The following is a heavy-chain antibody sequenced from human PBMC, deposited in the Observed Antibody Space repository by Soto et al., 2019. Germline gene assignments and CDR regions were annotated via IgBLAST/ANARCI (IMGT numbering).Heavy chain of an antibody. CDR2: IYPGDSDT. D-gene: IGHD2-21*02. V-gene: IGHV5-51*01. J-gene: IGHJ4*02. CDR1: GYSFTSYW. CDR3: ARSGGNSGRFSDY. Sequence: GESLKISCKGSGYSFTSYWIGGVGQMPGKGLEWMGIIYPGDSDTRYSPSFQGQVTISADKSISTAYLQWSSLKASDTAMYYCARSGGNSGRFSDYWGQGTLVTVSS.